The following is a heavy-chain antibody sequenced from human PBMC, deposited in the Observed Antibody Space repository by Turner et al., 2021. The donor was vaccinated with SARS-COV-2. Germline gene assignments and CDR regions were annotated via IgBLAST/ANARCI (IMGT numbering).Heavy chain of an antibody. V-gene: IGHV4-39*01. CDR1: GGSISSSSYQ. CDR3: ARLGQGYSGYPYFDY. CDR2: VYYSENSGNS. D-gene: IGHD5-12*01. Sequence: QLQLQESGPGLVEPSATGSLSWTVCGGSISSSSYQWGWCRRPPGKGLVWFGDVYYSENSGNSYYNPSVKSRVAISVDSSKNQFSLKLISVTAADTAVYYCARLGQGYSGYPYFDYWGQGTLVTVSS. J-gene: IGHJ4*02.